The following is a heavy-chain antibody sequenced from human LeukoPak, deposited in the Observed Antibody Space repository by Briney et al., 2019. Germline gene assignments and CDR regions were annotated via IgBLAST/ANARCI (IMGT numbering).Heavy chain of an antibody. D-gene: IGHD6-6*01. J-gene: IGHJ4*02. Sequence: GGSLRLSCAASGFTVSNNYMRWVRQAPGKGPEWVSLIYSGGATFYADAVKGRFTISRDGSKNTLYIQMNSLRAEDTAVYYCARDPPAVAANTYGWGQGTLVTVSS. V-gene: IGHV3-66*01. CDR2: IYSGGAT. CDR3: ARDPPAVAANTYG. CDR1: GFTVSNNY.